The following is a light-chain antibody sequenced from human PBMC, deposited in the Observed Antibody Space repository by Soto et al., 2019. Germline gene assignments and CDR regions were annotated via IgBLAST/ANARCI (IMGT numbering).Light chain of an antibody. J-gene: IGKJ1*01. Sequence: EIVVTQSPATLSLSPGERATLSCKASQSISISLAWYQQKPGQAPRLLIYDASNRATGIPARFSGSGSGTDFTLTISSLEPEDFAVYFCQQRSNWLWTFGQGTKVEIK. V-gene: IGKV3-11*01. CDR3: QQRSNWLWT. CDR2: DAS. CDR1: QSISIS.